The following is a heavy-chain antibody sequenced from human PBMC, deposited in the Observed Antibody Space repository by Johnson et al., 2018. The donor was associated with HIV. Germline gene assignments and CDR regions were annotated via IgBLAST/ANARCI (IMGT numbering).Heavy chain of an antibody. CDR3: TTDSRYSDSSGYYYWLGRGAFDI. CDR1: GFTFSNSW. J-gene: IGHJ3*02. CDR2: IKSKTDGGTT. V-gene: IGHV3-15*01. Sequence: VQLVESGGGLVKPGGSLRLSCAGSGFTFSNSWMTWVRQAPGKGLEWVGRIKSKTDGGTTDYAAPVKGRFTISRDDSKNTLYVQMNSLKTEDTAVYYCTTDSRYSDSSGYYYWLGRGAFDIWGQGTMVTVSS. D-gene: IGHD3-22*01.